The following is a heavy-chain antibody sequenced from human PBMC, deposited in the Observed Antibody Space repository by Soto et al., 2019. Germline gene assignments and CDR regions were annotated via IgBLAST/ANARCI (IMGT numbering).Heavy chain of an antibody. CDR3: ARAVYDSSGYYKYYFDY. Sequence: GGSLRLSCAASGFTFSSYNMNWVRQAPGKGLEWVSYISKFSSTISYADSVEGRFTISRDNAKNSLYLQMNSLSAEDTAVYYCARAVYDSSGYYKYYFDYWGQGALVTVSS. V-gene: IGHV3-48*01. D-gene: IGHD3-22*01. CDR2: ISKFSSTI. J-gene: IGHJ4*02. CDR1: GFTFSSYN.